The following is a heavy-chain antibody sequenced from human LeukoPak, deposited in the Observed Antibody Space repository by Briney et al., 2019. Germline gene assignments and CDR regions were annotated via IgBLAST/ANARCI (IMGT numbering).Heavy chain of an antibody. D-gene: IGHD1-1*01. CDR2: VDPEDGET. J-gene: IGHJ3*02. CDR1: GYTFTDYY. CDR3: ATVAWSLTHDAFDI. Sequence: VKISCKVSGYTFTDYYMHWVQHAPGKGLEWMGFVDPEDGETIYAEKFQGRVTITADTSTDTAYMELSSLRSEDTAVYYCATVAWSLTHDAFDIWGQGTMVTVSS. V-gene: IGHV1-69-2*01.